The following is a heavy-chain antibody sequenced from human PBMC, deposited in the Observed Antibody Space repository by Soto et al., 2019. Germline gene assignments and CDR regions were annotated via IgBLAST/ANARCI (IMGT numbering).Heavy chain of an antibody. CDR3: ARDKPGIAVAGTPYFDY. D-gene: IGHD6-19*01. CDR2: INPSGGST. CDR1: GGTFSSYA. Sequence: GASVKVSCKASGGTFSSYAISWVRQAPGQGLEWMGIINPSGGSTSYAQKFQGRVTMTRDTSTSTVYMELSSLRSEDTAVYYCARDKPGIAVAGTPYFDYWGQGTLVTVSS. V-gene: IGHV1-46*01. J-gene: IGHJ4*02.